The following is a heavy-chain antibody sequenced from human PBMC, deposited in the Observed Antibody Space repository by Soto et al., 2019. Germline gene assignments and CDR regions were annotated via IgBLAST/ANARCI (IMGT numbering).Heavy chain of an antibody. D-gene: IGHD3-10*01. CDR2: ISYDGSNK. CDR3: AKSVWFGEINRYYYYGMDV. Sequence: VGSLRLSCAASGFTFSSYGMHWVRQAPGKGLEWVAVISYDGSNKYYADSVKGRFTISRDNSKNTLYLQMNSLRAEDTAVYYCAKSVWFGEINRYYYYGMDVWGQGTTVTVSS. J-gene: IGHJ6*02. CDR1: GFTFSSYG. V-gene: IGHV3-30*18.